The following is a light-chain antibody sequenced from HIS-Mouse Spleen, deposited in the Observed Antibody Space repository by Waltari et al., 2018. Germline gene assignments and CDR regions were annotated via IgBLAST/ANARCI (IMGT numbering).Light chain of an antibody. CDR3: RQSYSTPWT. CDR2: AAS. J-gene: IGKJ1*01. CDR1: QSISSY. Sequence: DIQITQAPSSLSASVGDRVTITCRARQSISSYLNWYQQKPGKAPKLLIYAASSVQSGVPSRFSGNGSGTDVTFTISSLQPEDFATYYGRQSYSTPWTLGEGTKVEIK. V-gene: IGKV1-39*01.